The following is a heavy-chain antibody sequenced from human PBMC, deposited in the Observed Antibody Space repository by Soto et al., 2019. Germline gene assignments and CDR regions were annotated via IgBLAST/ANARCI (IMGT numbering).Heavy chain of an antibody. J-gene: IGHJ5*02. CDR2: IYATGTT. CDR3: VRDGTKTLRDWFDP. CDR1: GASISGFY. D-gene: IGHD1-1*01. Sequence: ETLSLTGTVSGASISGFYWSWIRKSAGKGLEWIGRIYATGTTDYSPSLKSRVMMSVDTSKKQFSLKLRSVTAADTAVYYCVRDGTKTLRDWFDPWGQGISVTVYS. V-gene: IGHV4-4*07.